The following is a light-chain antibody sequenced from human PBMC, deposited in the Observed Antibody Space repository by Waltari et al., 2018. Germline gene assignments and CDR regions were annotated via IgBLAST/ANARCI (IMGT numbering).Light chain of an antibody. CDR1: KSGDKY. Sequence: SYELTQPPSVSVSPGQTANITCSGDKSGDKYACWYQQKPGQSPVLVIYEDTKRPSGIPERFSGSNSGNTATLTISGTQALDEADYYCQAWDSSTVVFGGGTKLTVL. J-gene: IGLJ2*01. V-gene: IGLV3-1*01. CDR3: QAWDSSTVV. CDR2: EDT.